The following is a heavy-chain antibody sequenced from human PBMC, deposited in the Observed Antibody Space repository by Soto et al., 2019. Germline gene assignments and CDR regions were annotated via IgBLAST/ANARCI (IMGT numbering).Heavy chain of an antibody. J-gene: IGHJ4*02. Sequence: GGSLRLSCVASGFTLSNSWMHWVRRAPGKGLEWVSVIYTAGSADFADSVKGRFSISRDDSKNTLYLQMSSLRAEDTAVYYCARVHSSSCHYFNYWGQGTLVTVSS. V-gene: IGHV3-66*01. D-gene: IGHD6-13*01. CDR1: GFTLSNSW. CDR2: IYTAGSA. CDR3: ARVHSSSCHYFNY.